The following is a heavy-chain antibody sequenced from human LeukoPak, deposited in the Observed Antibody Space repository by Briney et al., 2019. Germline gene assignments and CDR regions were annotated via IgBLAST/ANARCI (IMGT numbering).Heavy chain of an antibody. Sequence: SETLSLTCTVSGGSISGYYWSWIRQPPGKGLEYIGSIYYSGSTYYTPSLKSRVTISVDTSKNQFSLKLSSVTATDTAVYYCASSIVATITSFDYWGQGTLVTVSS. V-gene: IGHV4-39*01. CDR2: IYYSGST. CDR3: ASSIVATITSFDY. CDR1: GGSISGYY. J-gene: IGHJ4*02. D-gene: IGHD5-12*01.